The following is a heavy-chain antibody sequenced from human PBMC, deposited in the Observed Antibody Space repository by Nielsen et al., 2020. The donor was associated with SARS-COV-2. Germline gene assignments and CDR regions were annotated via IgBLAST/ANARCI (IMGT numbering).Heavy chain of an antibody. Sequence: GESLKISCAASGFTVTNNSMSWVRQAPGKGLEWLSLIYSGGTTYYAASVKGRFTISRDNSKNTLYLQMNSLRADDTAVYYCASQNGRYGYYYYYGMDVWGQGTTVTVSS. CDR1: GFTVTNNS. V-gene: IGHV3-53*01. CDR2: IYSGGTT. D-gene: IGHD5-18*01. CDR3: ASQNGRYGYYYYYGMDV. J-gene: IGHJ6*02.